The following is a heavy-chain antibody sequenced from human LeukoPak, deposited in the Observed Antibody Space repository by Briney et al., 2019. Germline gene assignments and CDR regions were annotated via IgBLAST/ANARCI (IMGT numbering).Heavy chain of an antibody. V-gene: IGHV3-23*01. J-gene: IGHJ6*02. CDR1: GFTFSSCA. CDR3: AKSSQYYSGWNYYYGMDV. D-gene: IGHD6-19*01. Sequence: GGSLRLSCVASGFTFSSCAMNWVRQAPGKGLEWVSAVRVGGETHYADSVKGRFTISRDNAANTVYLQMNSLRAEDTAVYYCAKSSQYYSGWNYYYGMDVWGQGTTVTVSS. CDR2: VRVGGET.